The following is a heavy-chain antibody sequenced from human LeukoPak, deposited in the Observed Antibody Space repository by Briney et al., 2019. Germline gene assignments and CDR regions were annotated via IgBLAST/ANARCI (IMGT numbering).Heavy chain of an antibody. J-gene: IGHJ4*02. CDR1: GFTFSDRY. D-gene: IGHD6-6*01. CDR2: IGSSGSPI. V-gene: IGHV3-11*04. CDR3: ARHRGSSSNFDY. Sequence: PGGSLRLSCEASGFTFSDRYMSWIRQAPGKGLEWVSYIGSSGSPIYYADSVKGRFTISRDNAKNSLYLQMNSLRAEDTAVYYCARHRGSSSNFDYWGQGTLVTVSS.